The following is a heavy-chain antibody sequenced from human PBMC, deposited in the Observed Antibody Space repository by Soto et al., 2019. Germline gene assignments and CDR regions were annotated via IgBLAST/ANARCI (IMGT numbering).Heavy chain of an antibody. CDR1: GFTFSSYG. Sequence: QVQLVESGGGVVQPERSLTLSCAASGFTFSSYGMHWIRQAPGKGLEWVAGIWHDGMNKYYADSVRGRLTISRDNSKNTLYLHMNSLRGEDTAVYYCARDRGSDDPIDYWGQGTLVTVSS. D-gene: IGHD3-10*01. V-gene: IGHV3-33*01. CDR2: IWHDGMNK. J-gene: IGHJ4*02. CDR3: ARDRGSDDPIDY.